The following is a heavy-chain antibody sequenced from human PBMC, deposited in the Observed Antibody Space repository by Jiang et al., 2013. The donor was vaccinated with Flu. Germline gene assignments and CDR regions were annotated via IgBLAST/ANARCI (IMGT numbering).Heavy chain of an antibody. CDR1: GFTFNNYA. Sequence: VQLVESGGAVVQPGGSLRLSCVTSGFTFNNYAMHWVRRAPGKGLEWVSFINWSGGSTYYADSVKGRFTISRDNNKNSLYLQMDSLRAEDTALYFCAKDFREGYTRTDNYFDSWGQGTLVSVSS. D-gene: IGHD5-24*01. CDR2: INWSGGST. CDR3: AKDFREGYTRTDNYFDS. V-gene: IGHV3-43D*04. J-gene: IGHJ4*02.